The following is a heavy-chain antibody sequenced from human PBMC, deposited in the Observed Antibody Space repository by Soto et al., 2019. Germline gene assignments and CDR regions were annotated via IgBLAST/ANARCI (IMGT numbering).Heavy chain of an antibody. CDR2: INHNGYT. Sequence: QVQLQQWGAGLLKPSETLSLTCAVYGGSFSGYYWSWIRQPPGKGLEWIGDINHNGYTNYIPSLRSRVTISLDTSNNQFSLNLNAVAAADPSVYYCTLHFDLWGRGTLVTVSS. CDR1: GGSFSGYY. V-gene: IGHV4-34*01. CDR3: TLHFDL. J-gene: IGHJ2*01.